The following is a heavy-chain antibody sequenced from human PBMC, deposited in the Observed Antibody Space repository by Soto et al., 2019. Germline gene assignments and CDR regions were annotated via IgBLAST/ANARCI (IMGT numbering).Heavy chain of an antibody. V-gene: IGHV2-5*01. D-gene: IGHD3-16*02. CDR1: GFSLATSGVG. Sequence: SGPTLVHPKQTLTLTCSLSGFSLATSGVGMSWIRQPPGKALEWLALIYWNDDKRYSPILKNRLTITMDTSKNQMVLTLTNMDPEDTATYYCAHEGYRSTSACYYFDSRGQGALDTVSS. CDR3: AHEGYRSTSACYYFDS. CDR2: IYWNDDK. J-gene: IGHJ4*02.